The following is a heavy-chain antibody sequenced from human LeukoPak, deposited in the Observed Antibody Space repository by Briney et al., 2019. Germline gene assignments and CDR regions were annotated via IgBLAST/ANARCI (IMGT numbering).Heavy chain of an antibody. D-gene: IGHD2-15*01. V-gene: IGHV3-48*03. Sequence: GGSLRLSCAASGLTFSSYEMNWVRQAPGKGLEWVSYISSSGSTIYYADSVKGRFTISRDNAKNSLYLQMNSLRAEDTAVYYCARIYCSGGSCYTYYFDYWGQGTLVTVSS. CDR1: GLTFSSYE. J-gene: IGHJ4*02. CDR3: ARIYCSGGSCYTYYFDY. CDR2: ISSSGSTI.